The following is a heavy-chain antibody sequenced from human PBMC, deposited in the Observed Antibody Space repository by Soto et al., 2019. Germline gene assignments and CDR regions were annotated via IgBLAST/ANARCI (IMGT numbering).Heavy chain of an antibody. CDR1: GYSFASYW. D-gene: IGHD6-6*01. CDR3: ARTRSFTLGFYYDGMDV. CDR2: IYPGDSDT. V-gene: IGHV5-51*01. J-gene: IGHJ6*02. Sequence: PGESLKISCQGSGYSFASYWIGWVRQMPGKDLEWMGIIYPGDSDTRCSPSFQGQVTISADKSPRTAYLQWTSLKASDTALYYCARTRSFTLGFYYDGMDVWGQGTTVTVSS.